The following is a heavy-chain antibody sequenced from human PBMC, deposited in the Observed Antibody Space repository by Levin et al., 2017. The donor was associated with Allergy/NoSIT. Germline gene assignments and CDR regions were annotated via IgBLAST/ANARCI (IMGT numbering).Heavy chain of an antibody. CDR2: INHSGST. D-gene: IGHD3-22*01. V-gene: IGHV4-34*01. CDR1: GGSFSGYY. Sequence: RSQTLSLTCAVYGGSFSGYYWSWIRQPPGKGLEWIGEINHSGSTNYNPSLKSRVTISVDTSKNQFSLKLSSVTAADTAVYYCARALLSSGYYYKPTQYFDYWGQGTLVTVSS. J-gene: IGHJ4*02. CDR3: ARALLSSGYYYKPTQYFDY.